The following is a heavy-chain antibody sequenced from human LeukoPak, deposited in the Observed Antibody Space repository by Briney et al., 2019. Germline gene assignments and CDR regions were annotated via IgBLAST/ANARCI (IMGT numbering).Heavy chain of an antibody. CDR3: ARDRVVVTATYFDY. D-gene: IGHD2-21*02. Sequence: SETLSLTCTVSGGSISSYYWSWIRQPAGKGLEWIGRIYTSGSTNYNPSLKSRVTMSVDTSKNQFSLKLSSMTAADTAVYYCARDRVVVTATYFDYWGQGTLVTVSS. CDR1: GGSISSYY. CDR2: IYTSGST. V-gene: IGHV4-4*07. J-gene: IGHJ4*02.